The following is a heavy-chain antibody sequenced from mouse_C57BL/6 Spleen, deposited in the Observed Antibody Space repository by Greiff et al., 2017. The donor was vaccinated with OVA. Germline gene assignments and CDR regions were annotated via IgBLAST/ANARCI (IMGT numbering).Heavy chain of an antibody. D-gene: IGHD3-2*02. J-gene: IGHJ3*01. Sequence: VQLQQPGAELVKPGASVKLSCKASGYTFTSYWMHWVKQRPGQGLEWIGMIHPNSGSTNYNEKFKSKATLTVDKSSSTAYMQLSSLTSEDSAVYYGAREAAQAPWFAYWGQGTLVTVSA. CDR2: IHPNSGST. CDR1: GYTFTSYW. V-gene: IGHV1-64*01. CDR3: AREAAQAPWFAY.